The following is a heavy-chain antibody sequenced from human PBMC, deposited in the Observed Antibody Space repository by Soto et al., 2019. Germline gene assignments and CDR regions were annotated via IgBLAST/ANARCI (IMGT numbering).Heavy chain of an antibody. D-gene: IGHD3-22*01. CDR2: IIPIFGTA. Sequence: QVQLVQSGAEVKKPGSSVKVSCKASGGTFSSYAISWVRQAPGQGLEWMGGIIPIFGTANYAQKFQGRVTITADKSTSTAYMKLSSLRSEDTAVYYCARDQYYYDSSGYYYGEGSYFDYWGQGTLVTVSS. CDR3: ARDQYYYDSSGYYYGEGSYFDY. J-gene: IGHJ4*02. CDR1: GGTFSSYA. V-gene: IGHV1-69*06.